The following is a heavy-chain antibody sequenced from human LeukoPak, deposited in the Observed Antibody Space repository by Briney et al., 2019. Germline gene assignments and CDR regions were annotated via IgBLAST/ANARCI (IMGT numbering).Heavy chain of an antibody. D-gene: IGHD6-13*01. Sequence: GGSLRLSCAASGFTFSSYGMHWVRQAPGKGLEWVAVISYDGSNKYYADSVKGRFTISRDNSKNTLYLQMNSLRAEDTAVYSCARDGQQLAPYGMDVWGQGTTVTVS. J-gene: IGHJ6*02. CDR3: ARDGQQLAPYGMDV. V-gene: IGHV3-30*03. CDR2: ISYDGSNK. CDR1: GFTFSSYG.